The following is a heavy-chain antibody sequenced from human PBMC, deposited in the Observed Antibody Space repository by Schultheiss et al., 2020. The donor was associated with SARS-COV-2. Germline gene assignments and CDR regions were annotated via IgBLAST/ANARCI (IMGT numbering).Heavy chain of an antibody. CDR2: ISVYNGNT. J-gene: IGHJ6*02. CDR1: GDTFTSYG. V-gene: IGHV1-18*01. D-gene: IGHD3-3*01. CDR3: ARDSITIFGVVINVGGMDV. Sequence: ASVKVSCKASGDTFTSYGISWVRQAPGQGLEWMGWISVYNGNTNYAQKLQGRVTMTTDTSTSTAYMELRSLRSDDTAVYYCARDSITIFGVVINVGGMDVWGQGTTVTVSS.